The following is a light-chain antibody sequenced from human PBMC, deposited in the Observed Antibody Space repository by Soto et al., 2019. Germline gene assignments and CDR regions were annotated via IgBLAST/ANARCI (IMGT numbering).Light chain of an antibody. Sequence: EIVLTQSPGTLSLSPGERATLSCRASQSVSSSYLAWYQHKPGQAPRLLIYGASSSATGIPDRFSGSGSGTHFTLTISSPEPEDFAVYYCQQYGSSSWTFGQGTKVDVK. V-gene: IGKV3-20*01. J-gene: IGKJ1*01. CDR2: GAS. CDR1: QSVSSSY. CDR3: QQYGSSSWT.